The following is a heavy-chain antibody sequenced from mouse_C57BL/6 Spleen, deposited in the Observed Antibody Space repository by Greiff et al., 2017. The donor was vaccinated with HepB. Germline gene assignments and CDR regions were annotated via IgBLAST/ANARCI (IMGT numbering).Heavy chain of an antibody. CDR3: ASQDSSGPFYYAMDY. CDR2: IRNKANGYTT. Sequence: EVQGVESGGGLVQPGGSLSLSCAASGFTFTDYYMSWVRQPPGKALEWLGFIRNKANGYTTEYSASVKGRFTISRDNSQSILYLQMNALRAEDSATYYWASQDSSGPFYYAMDYWGQGTSVTVSS. V-gene: IGHV7-3*01. J-gene: IGHJ4*01. D-gene: IGHD3-2*02. CDR1: GFTFTDYY.